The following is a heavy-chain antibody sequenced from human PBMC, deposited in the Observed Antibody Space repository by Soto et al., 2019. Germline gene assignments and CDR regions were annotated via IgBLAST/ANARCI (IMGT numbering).Heavy chain of an antibody. V-gene: IGHV3-11*01. D-gene: IGHD3-10*01. CDR1: GFTFSDYY. CDR2: ISSSGSTI. Sequence: QVQLVESGGGLVKPGGSLRLSCAASGFTFSDYYMSWIRQAPGKGLEWVSYISSSGSTIYYADSVKGRFTISRDNAKKPLYLQMNSLRAEETAVYYCARDPASINMVRGVIVDYYYYYMDVWGKGTTVTVSS. CDR3: ARDPASINMVRGVIVDYYYYYMDV. J-gene: IGHJ6*03.